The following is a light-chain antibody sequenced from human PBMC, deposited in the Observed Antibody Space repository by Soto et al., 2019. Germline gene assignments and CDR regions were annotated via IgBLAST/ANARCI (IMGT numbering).Light chain of an antibody. CDR2: KIS. V-gene: IGKV2-24*01. J-gene: IGKJ3*01. CDR1: QSLGHSDGNTY. CDR3: MQTTQFPFT. Sequence: DIVMTQTPLSSPVTLGQPASISCRSSQSLGHSDGNTYLSWLQQRPGQPPRLLLYKISNRFSGVPDRFSGSGAGTDFTLEISRVEAEDVGVYYCMQTTQFPFTFGPGTKVDIK.